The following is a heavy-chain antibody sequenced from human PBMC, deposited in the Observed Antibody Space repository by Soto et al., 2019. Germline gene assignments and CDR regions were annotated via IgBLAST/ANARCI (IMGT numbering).Heavy chain of an antibody. J-gene: IGHJ4*02. Sequence: QVQLQESGPGLVKPSGTLSLTCAVSGGSISSSNWWSWVRQPPGKGLEWIGEIYHSGSTNYNPSLKSRVTISVDQSTNPFSRKLSSVTAADTAVYYCASKSYGSGLDYWGQGTLVTVSS. CDR1: GGSISSSNW. CDR2: IYHSGST. CDR3: ASKSYGSGLDY. V-gene: IGHV4-4*02. D-gene: IGHD3-10*01.